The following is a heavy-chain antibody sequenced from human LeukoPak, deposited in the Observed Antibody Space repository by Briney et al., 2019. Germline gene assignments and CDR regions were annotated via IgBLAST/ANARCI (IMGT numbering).Heavy chain of an antibody. CDR1: GGTFSSYA. J-gene: IGHJ4*02. Sequence: RASVKVSCKASGGTFSSYAISWVRQAPGQGLGWMGRIIPIFGTANYAQKFQGRVTITTDESTSTAYMELSSLRSEDTAVYYCAILGGGSFSFDYWGQGTLVTVSS. CDR3: AILGGGSFSFDY. D-gene: IGHD1-26*01. V-gene: IGHV1-69*05. CDR2: IIPIFGTA.